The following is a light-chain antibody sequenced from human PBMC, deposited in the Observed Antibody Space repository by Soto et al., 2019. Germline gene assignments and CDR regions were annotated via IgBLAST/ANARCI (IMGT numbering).Light chain of an antibody. CDR3: QQYNNWPLT. Sequence: EIVLTQSPGTLSVSPGEGATLSCRASQSVSNLLAWYQQKPGQAPRLLIYGASTRATGIPARFTGSGSGTEFTLTISSLQSEDFAVYYCQQYNNWPLTFGQGTKVDIK. V-gene: IGKV3-15*01. CDR1: QSVSNL. CDR2: GAS. J-gene: IGKJ1*01.